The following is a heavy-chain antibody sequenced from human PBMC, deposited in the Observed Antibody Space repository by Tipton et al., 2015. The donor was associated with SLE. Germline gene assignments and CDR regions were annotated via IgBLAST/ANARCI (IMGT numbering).Heavy chain of an antibody. CDR3: ARGVNWLNYWSFDL. J-gene: IGHJ2*01. D-gene: IGHD1-1*01. V-gene: IGHV4-4*07. Sequence: LRLSCTVSGGSINNYYWTWIRQPAGKGLEWIGRLYTSGNTNDNPSLKSRVTMSLDTSKNQFSLKLSSVTAADTAVYYCARGVNWLNYWSFDLWGRGTLVTVSS. CDR2: LYTSGNT. CDR1: GGSINNYY.